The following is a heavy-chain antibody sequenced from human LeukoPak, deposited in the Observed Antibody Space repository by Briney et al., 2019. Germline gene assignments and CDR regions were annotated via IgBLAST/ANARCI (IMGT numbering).Heavy chain of an antibody. J-gene: IGHJ6*02. CDR2: ISSSSSYI. CDR1: GFTFSSYS. D-gene: IGHD3-10*01. CDR3: AREKLLWFGELLGYYYGMDV. V-gene: IGHV3-21*01. Sequence: KSGGSLRLSCAASGFTFSSYSMNWVRQAPGKGLEWVSSISSSSSYIYYADSVKGRFTISRDNAKNSLYLQMNSLRAEDTAVYYCAREKLLWFGELLGYYYGMDVWGQGTTVTVSS.